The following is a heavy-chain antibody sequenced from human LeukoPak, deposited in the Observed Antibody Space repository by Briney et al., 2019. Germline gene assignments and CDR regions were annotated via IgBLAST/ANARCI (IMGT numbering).Heavy chain of an antibody. CDR1: GGPISSYY. V-gene: IGHV4-59*01. Sequence: SETLSLTCTVPGGPISSYYWSWIRQPPGKGLEWIGYIYYSGSTNYNPSLKSRVTISVDTSKNQFSLKLSSVTAAATAVYYCARDLRSYGFDYWGQGTLVTVST. D-gene: IGHD5-18*01. J-gene: IGHJ4*02. CDR2: IYYSGST. CDR3: ARDLRSYGFDY.